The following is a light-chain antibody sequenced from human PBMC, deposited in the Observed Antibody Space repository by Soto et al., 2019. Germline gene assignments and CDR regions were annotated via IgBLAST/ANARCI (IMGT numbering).Light chain of an antibody. CDR3: QQRWDWPLT. CDR1: RTVNSH. V-gene: IGKV3-11*01. Sequence: EIVLTQSPASVSLSPGGRATLSCRASRTVNSHLAWYQQKPGQAPRLLIYDTFNRAAGIPARFSGSETGTDFTLTINNLEPEDSAVYYCQQRWDWPLTYGGGTKVEI. CDR2: DTF. J-gene: IGKJ4*01.